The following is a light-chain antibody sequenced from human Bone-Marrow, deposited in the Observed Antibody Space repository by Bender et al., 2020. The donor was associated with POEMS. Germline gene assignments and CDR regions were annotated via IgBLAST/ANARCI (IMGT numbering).Light chain of an antibody. J-gene: IGLJ3*02. V-gene: IGLV1-44*01. Sequence: QSVLTQPPSASGTPGQRVTISCSGSSSNIGTNPVNWYQQLPGTAPKLLIYINNQRPSGVPDRFSGSKSGTSASLAISGLQSDDEAVYYCSSYVDNDNYWLFGGGTKLTVL. CDR2: INN. CDR3: SSYVDNDNYWL. CDR1: SSNIGTNP.